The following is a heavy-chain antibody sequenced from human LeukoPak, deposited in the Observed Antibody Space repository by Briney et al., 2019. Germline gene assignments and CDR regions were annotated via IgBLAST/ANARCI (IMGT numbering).Heavy chain of an antibody. J-gene: IGHJ4*02. CDR2: IYYSGST. D-gene: IGHD6-6*01. CDR3: AREPSLYSSSFIDY. CDR1: GDSISSSSYY. Sequence: SETLSLTCTVSGDSISSSSYYWGWIRQPPGQGLEWIGSIYYSGSTYYNPSLKSRVTISVDTSKKQFFLRLTSVTAADTAVYYCAREPSLYSSSFIDYWGQGTLVTVSS. V-gene: IGHV4-39*02.